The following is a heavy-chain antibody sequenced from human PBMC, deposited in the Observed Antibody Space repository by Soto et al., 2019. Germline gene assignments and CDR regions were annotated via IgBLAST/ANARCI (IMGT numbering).Heavy chain of an antibody. V-gene: IGHV3-53*01. CDR3: ARAYGSGSPSSMDV. CDR2: IYSGGST. J-gene: IGHJ6*02. D-gene: IGHD3-10*01. Sequence: GGSLRLSCAASGFTVSSNYMSWVRQAPGKGLEWVSVIYSGGSTYYADSVKGRFTISRDNSKNTLYLQMNSLRAEDTAVYYCARAYGSGSPSSMDVWGQGTTVTSP. CDR1: GFTVSSNY.